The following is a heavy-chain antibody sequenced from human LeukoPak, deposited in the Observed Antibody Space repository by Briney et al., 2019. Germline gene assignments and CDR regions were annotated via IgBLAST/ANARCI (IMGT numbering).Heavy chain of an antibody. CDR3: ARVPIDGDPSFDY. CDR1: GGSISSGSYY. J-gene: IGHJ4*02. Sequence: ASVTLSLTCTVSGGSISSGSYYWSWIRQPAGKGLEWIGRIYASGSTDYNPSLKSRVTISVDTSKNQFSLKLSSVTAADTAVYYCARVPIDGDPSFDYWGQGTLVTVSS. CDR2: IYASGST. V-gene: IGHV4-61*02. D-gene: IGHD4-17*01.